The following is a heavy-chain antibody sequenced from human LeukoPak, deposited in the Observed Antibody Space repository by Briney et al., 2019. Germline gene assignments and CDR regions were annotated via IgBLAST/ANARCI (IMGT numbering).Heavy chain of an antibody. CDR3: ARAVAAAGTLRFDP. D-gene: IGHD6-13*01. Sequence: PGGSLRLSCAASGFTFSSYWMHWVRQAPGKGLVWVSRINSDGGSTSYADSVKGRFTISRDNAMNTLYLQMNSLRAEDTAVYYCARAVAAAGTLRFDPWGQGTLVTVSS. V-gene: IGHV3-74*01. CDR1: GFTFSSYW. J-gene: IGHJ5*02. CDR2: INSDGGST.